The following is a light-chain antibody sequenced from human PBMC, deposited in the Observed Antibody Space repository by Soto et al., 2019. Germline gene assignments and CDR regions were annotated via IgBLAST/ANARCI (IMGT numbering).Light chain of an antibody. CDR2: GAS. J-gene: IGKJ5*01. Sequence: EIVLTQSPGTLSSSPGEGATLSCRASQSVSSDSVAWYQQKPGQAPRLLIYGASSRATGIPDRFSGSGSGTDFTLTISRLEPEDFAVYYCQQYGSSPPITFGQGTRLEIK. CDR3: QQYGSSPPIT. CDR1: QSVSSDS. V-gene: IGKV3-20*01.